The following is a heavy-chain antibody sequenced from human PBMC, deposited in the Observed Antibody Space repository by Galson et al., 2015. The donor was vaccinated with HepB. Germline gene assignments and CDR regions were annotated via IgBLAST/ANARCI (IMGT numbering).Heavy chain of an antibody. V-gene: IGHV3-23*01. Sequence: VQLLDSGGGLVQPGGSLRLSCAASGFAFDNHAMSWVRQAPGRGLEWISGITGKGDSTFYADSVKGRFTVSKDNSNNMLYLQMNSLRGEDAGLYFCAKGYGLFDSWGQGILVTVSS. J-gene: IGHJ5*01. CDR1: GFAFDNHA. CDR2: ITGKGDST. D-gene: IGHD5-18*01. CDR3: AKGYGLFDS.